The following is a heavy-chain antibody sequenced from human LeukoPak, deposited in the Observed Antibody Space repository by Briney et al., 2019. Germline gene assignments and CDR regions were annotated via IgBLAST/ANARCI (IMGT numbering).Heavy chain of an antibody. CDR3: ARDPLWFGELGGYYYMDV. CDR2: ISAYNGNT. V-gene: IGHV1-18*01. CDR1: GYTFTSYG. J-gene: IGHJ6*03. D-gene: IGHD3-10*01. Sequence: ASVKVSCKASGYTFTSYGISWVRQAPGQGLEWMGWISAYNGNTNYARKLQGRVTMTTDTSTSTAYMELRSLRSDDTAVYYCARDPLWFGELGGYYYMDVWGKGTTVTVSS.